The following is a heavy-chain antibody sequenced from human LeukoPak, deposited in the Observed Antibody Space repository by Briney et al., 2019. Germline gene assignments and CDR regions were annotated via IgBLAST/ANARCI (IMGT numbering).Heavy chain of an antibody. D-gene: IGHD3-16*02. Sequence: ASVKVSCKASGYTFTSYGISWVRQAPGQGLEWMGWISAYNGNTNYAQKLQGRVTMTTDTSTSTAYMELRSLRSDDTAVYYCARELDYDYVWGSYRLYCFDYWGQGTLVTVSS. J-gene: IGHJ4*02. CDR2: ISAYNGNT. V-gene: IGHV1-18*04. CDR1: GYTFTSYG. CDR3: ARELDYDYVWGSYRLYCFDY.